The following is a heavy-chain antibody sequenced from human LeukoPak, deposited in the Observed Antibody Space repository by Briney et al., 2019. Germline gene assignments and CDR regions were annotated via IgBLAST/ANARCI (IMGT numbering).Heavy chain of an antibody. J-gene: IGHJ4*02. CDR2: MNPNSGRT. Sequence: ASVKVSCKASGYTLTSYDINWVRQTTGQGLEWMGWMNPNSGRTGYAQNFQGRITITRNTSISTAYMELSSLRSEDTAVYYCTRETSSRYFDYWGQGTLVTVSS. V-gene: IGHV1-8*01. CDR1: GYTLTSYD. CDR3: TRETSSRYFDY.